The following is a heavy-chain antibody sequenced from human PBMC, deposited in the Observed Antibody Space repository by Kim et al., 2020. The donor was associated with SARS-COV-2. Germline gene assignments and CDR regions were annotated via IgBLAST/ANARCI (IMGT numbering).Heavy chain of an antibody. D-gene: IGHD4-17*01. Sequence: TYYADSVKGRFTISRDNSKNTRYLQMNSLGAEDTAVYYCAKDPIYGDYDYWGQGTLVTVSS. V-gene: IGHV3-23*01. J-gene: IGHJ4*02. CDR2: T. CDR3: AKDPIYGDYDY.